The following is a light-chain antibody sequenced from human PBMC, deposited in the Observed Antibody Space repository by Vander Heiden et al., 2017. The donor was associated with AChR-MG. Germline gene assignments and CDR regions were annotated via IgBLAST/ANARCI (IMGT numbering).Light chain of an antibody. CDR3: QQNDSTLLYT. V-gene: IGKV1-39*01. J-gene: IGKJ2*01. CDR2: AAS. Sequence: DIQMTQSPSSLSASVGDRVTITCRASQSISSYLNWYQQKPGKAPKLLIYAASSLQSGVPSRFSRSGYGTDFTLTISSLQPEDFAAYYCQQNDSTLLYTFGQGTKLEIK. CDR1: QSISSY.